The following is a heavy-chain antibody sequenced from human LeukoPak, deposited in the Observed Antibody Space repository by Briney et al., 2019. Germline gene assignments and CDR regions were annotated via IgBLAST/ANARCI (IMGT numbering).Heavy chain of an antibody. J-gene: IGHJ3*02. D-gene: IGHD4-23*01. CDR3: ASGLTTVVTPAFDI. CDR1: GGSISSYY. Sequence: SETLSLTCTVSGGSISSYYWSWIRQPPGKGLEWIGYIYYSGSANYNPSLKSRVTISVDTSKNQFSLKLSSVTAADTAVYYCASGLTTVVTPAFDIWGQGTMVTVSS. CDR2: IYYSGSA. V-gene: IGHV4-59*01.